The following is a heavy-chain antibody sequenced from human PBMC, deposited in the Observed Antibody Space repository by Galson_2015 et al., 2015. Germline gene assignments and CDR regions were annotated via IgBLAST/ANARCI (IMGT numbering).Heavy chain of an antibody. J-gene: IGHJ4*02. V-gene: IGHV3-30*18. D-gene: IGHD3-10*01. CDR2: ISYDGSNK. CDR3: AKELGYYYGSGSHISSDY. Sequence: SLRLPCAASGFTFSSYGMHWVRQAPGKGLEWVAVISYDGSNKYYADSVKGRFTISRDNSKNTLYLQMNSLRAEDTAVYYCAKELGYYYGSGSHISSDYWGQGTLVTVSS. CDR1: GFTFSSYG.